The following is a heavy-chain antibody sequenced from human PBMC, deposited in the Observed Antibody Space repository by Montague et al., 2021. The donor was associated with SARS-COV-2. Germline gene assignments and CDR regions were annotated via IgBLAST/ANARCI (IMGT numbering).Heavy chain of an antibody. CDR3: VRDPATGMDV. V-gene: IGHV3-48*04. CDR2: ISATSRTI. J-gene: IGHJ6*02. CDR1: GFTFSDYG. Sequence: SLRLSCAASGFTFSDYGINRVRQAPGMGLEWFSYISATSRTIYYXDSVKGRFTVSRDNAKNSLYLQMNSLRAEDTALYYCVRDPATGMDVWGLGTMVTVSS.